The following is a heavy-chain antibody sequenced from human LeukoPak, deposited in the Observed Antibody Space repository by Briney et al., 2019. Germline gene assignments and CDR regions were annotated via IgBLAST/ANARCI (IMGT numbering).Heavy chain of an antibody. D-gene: IGHD4-17*01. J-gene: IGHJ3*02. Sequence: GASVKVSCKASGGTFSSYAISWVRQAPGQGLEWMGGIIPIFGTANYAQKFQGRVTITADESTSTAYMELSSLRSEDTAVYYCASDPRFATTVTNPPDAFDIWGQGTVVTVSS. V-gene: IGHV1-69*13. CDR2: IIPIFGTA. CDR3: ASDPRFATTVTNPPDAFDI. CDR1: GGTFSSYA.